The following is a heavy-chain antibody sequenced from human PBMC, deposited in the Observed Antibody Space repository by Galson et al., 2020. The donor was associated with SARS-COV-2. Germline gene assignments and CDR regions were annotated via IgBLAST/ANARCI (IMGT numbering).Heavy chain of an antibody. D-gene: IGHD3-16*01. CDR3: ARDDYDYVWGSYSTDY. Sequence: GESLKISCAASGFTFSSYAMHWVRQAPGKGLEWVAVISYDGSNKYYADSVKGRFTISRDNSKNTLYLQMNSLRAEDTAVYYCARDDYDYVWGSYSTDYWGQGNLVTVSS. J-gene: IGHJ4*02. V-gene: IGHV3-30*01. CDR1: GFTFSSYA. CDR2: ISYDGSNK.